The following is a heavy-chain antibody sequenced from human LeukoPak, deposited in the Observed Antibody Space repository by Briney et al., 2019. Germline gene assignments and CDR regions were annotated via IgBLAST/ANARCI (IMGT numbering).Heavy chain of an antibody. V-gene: IGHV3-23*01. D-gene: IGHD6-19*01. CDR1: GFTFSTSA. Sequence: GGSLRLSCAASGFTFSTSAMSWVRQAPGKGLEWVSAISGSGGSTYYADSVKGRFTISRDNSKNTLYLQMNSLRAEDTAVYYCAKSPRSGWYGDFDYWGQGTLVTVSS. CDR3: AKSPRSGWYGDFDY. J-gene: IGHJ4*02. CDR2: ISGSGGST.